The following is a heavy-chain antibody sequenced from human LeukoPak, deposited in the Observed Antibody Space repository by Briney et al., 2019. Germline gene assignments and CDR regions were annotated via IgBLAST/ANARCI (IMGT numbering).Heavy chain of an antibody. CDR1: GGSISSSSYY. J-gene: IGHJ4*02. CDR2: IYYSGST. D-gene: IGHD3-10*01. V-gene: IGHV4-39*07. CDR3: ARLMVGGYYFDY. Sequence: SETLSLTCTVSGGSISSSSYYWGWIRQPPGKGLEWIGSIYYSGSTYYNPSLKSRVTISVDTSKNQFSLKLSSVTAADTAVYYCARLMVGGYYFDYWGQGTLVTVSS.